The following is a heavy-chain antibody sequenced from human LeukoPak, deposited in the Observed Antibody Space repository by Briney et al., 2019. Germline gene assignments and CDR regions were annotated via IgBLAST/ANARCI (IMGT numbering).Heavy chain of an antibody. CDR1: GGTFSSYA. J-gene: IGHJ4*02. CDR2: ISAYNGNT. CDR3: ARGGKVQLWFGLATYPDYFDY. D-gene: IGHD5-18*01. Sequence: GASVKVSCKASGGTFSSYAISWVRQAPGQGLEWMGWISAYNGNTNYAQKLQGRVTMTTDTSTSTAYMELRSLRSDDTAVYYCARGGKVQLWFGLATYPDYFDYWGQGTLVTVSS. V-gene: IGHV1-18*01.